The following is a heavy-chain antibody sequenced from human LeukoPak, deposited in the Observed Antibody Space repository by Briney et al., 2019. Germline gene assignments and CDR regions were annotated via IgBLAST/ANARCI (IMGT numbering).Heavy chain of an antibody. Sequence: SETLSLTCTVSGDSISSYFWSWIRQSPGKGLEWIGYTHYSGSTSYNPSLTSRVTISLDTSKHQFSLKLSSVTASDTAFYYCARDQRRDYGDYFDNWGQGTQVTVSS. D-gene: IGHD3-16*01. CDR1: GDSISSYF. CDR2: THYSGST. CDR3: ARDQRRDYGDYFDN. J-gene: IGHJ4*02. V-gene: IGHV4-59*01.